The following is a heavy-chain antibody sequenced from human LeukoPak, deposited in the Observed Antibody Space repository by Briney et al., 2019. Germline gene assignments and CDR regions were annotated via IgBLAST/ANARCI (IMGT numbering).Heavy chain of an antibody. CDR3: AKALGELSFIVDC. V-gene: IGHV3-23*01. CDR2: ISGSGGST. D-gene: IGHD3-16*02. Sequence: GGSLRLSCAASGFTFSSYAMSWVRQAPGKGLEWVSGISGSGGSTYYADSVKGRFTISRDNSKNTLYLQVNILRAEDTAVYYCAKALGELSFIVDCWGQGTLVTVSS. CDR1: GFTFSSYA. J-gene: IGHJ4*02.